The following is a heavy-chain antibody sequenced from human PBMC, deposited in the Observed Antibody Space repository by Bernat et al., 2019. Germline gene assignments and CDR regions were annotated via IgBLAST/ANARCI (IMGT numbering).Heavy chain of an antibody. J-gene: IGHJ2*01. CDR3: ARDYTNSPDYGDYVSQKEFTNWYFDL. V-gene: IGHV3-7*03. Sequence: EVQLVESGGGLVQPGGSLRFSCAASGFTFSSYWMSWVRQAPGKGLEWVANIKQDGSEKYYVDSVKGRFTISRDNAKNSLYLQMNSLRAEDTAVYYCARDYTNSPDYGDYVSQKEFTNWYFDLWGRGTLVTVSS. CDR1: GFTFSSYW. D-gene: IGHD4-17*01. CDR2: IKQDGSEK.